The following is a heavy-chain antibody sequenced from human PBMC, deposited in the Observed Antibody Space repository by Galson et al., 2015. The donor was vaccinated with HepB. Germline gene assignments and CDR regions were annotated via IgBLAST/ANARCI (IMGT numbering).Heavy chain of an antibody. V-gene: IGHV3-7*01. D-gene: IGHD4-23*01. CDR2: IAPDGSEM. Sequence: SLRLSCAASGFTFTTSWMSWFRRAPGKGLEWVANIAPDGSEMFYVHSVKGRFTISRDNARNSLYLQMHSLRADDTAEYYCARVLTHWYCDLWGRGTLVTVSP. CDR1: GFTFTTSW. J-gene: IGHJ2*01. CDR3: ARVLTHWYCDL.